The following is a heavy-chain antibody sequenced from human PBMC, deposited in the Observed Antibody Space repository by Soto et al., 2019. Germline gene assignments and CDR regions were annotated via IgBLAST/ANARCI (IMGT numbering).Heavy chain of an antibody. CDR3: AKTGYCSSTSCHDAFDI. Sequence: EVQLLESGGGLVQPGGSLRLSCAASGFTFSSYAMSWVRQAPGKGLERVSAISGSGGSTYYADSVKGRFTISRDNSKNTLYLQMNSLRAEDTAVYYCAKTGYCSSTSCHDAFDIWGQGTMVTVSS. CDR2: ISGSGGST. V-gene: IGHV3-23*01. CDR1: GFTFSSYA. D-gene: IGHD2-2*01. J-gene: IGHJ3*02.